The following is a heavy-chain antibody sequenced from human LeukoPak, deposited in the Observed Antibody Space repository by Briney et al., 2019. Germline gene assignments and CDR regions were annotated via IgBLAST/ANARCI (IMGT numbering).Heavy chain of an antibody. CDR3: TRTGYYGSGAH. CDR2: INSDGSST. D-gene: IGHD3-10*01. CDR1: GFTFSSYW. J-gene: IGHJ4*02. Sequence: PGGSLRLSCAATGFTFSSYWMHWVRQAPGKGLVWVSRINSDGSSTSYADSVKGRFTISRDNAKNTLYLQMNSLRAEDTAVYYCTRTGYYGSGAHWGQGTLVTVSS. V-gene: IGHV3-74*01.